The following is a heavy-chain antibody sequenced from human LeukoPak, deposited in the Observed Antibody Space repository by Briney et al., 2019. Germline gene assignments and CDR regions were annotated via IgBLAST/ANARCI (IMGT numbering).Heavy chain of an antibody. V-gene: IGHV1-3*01. CDR2: INAGNGNT. D-gene: IGHD2-2*01. CDR1: GYTFTSYA. CDR3: ARKPPVVPTTVPDN. J-gene: IGHJ4*02. Sequence: LRAPVKVSCKASGYTFTSYAMHWVRQAPGQRLEWMGWINAGNGNTKYSQKFQGRVTITRDTSASTAYMELSSLRSEDTAVYYCARKPPVVPTTVPDNWGQGTLVSVSS.